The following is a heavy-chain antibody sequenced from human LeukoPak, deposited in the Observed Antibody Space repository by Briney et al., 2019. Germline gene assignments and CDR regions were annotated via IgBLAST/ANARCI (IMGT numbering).Heavy chain of an antibody. J-gene: IGHJ4*02. V-gene: IGHV2-5*01. D-gene: IGHD3-10*01. Sequence: SGPTLANPTHTLTLTCTFSGLSCSTGAVGVGWVRQPPGKALEWLALIYSIDDERYNPSLKSRLTITMDTSKNQVVPTVTNMDAGDTGRYYCAHRRRSGDYFDFWGEGGLVTVSS. CDR3: AHRRRSGDYFDF. CDR2: IYSIDDE. CDR1: GLSCSTGAVG.